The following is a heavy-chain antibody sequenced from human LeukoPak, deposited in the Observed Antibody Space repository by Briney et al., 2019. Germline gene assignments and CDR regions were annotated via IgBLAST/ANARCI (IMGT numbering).Heavy chain of an antibody. CDR1: GYTFTSYD. V-gene: IGHV1-8*01. D-gene: IGHD7-27*01. CDR3: ATSPPNWGFDN. CDR2: MSPSSGNT. Sequence: ASVKVSCKASGYTFTSYDINWVRQATGQGLEWMGWMSPSSGNTGYAQKFQGRVTMTRSTSISTAYMELSSLRSEDTAMYYCATSPPNWGFDNWGQGTLVTVSS. J-gene: IGHJ4*02.